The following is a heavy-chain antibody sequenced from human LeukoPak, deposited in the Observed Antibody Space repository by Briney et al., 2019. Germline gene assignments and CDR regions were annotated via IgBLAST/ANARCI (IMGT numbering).Heavy chain of an antibody. CDR1: GFNFNTYA. J-gene: IGHJ4*02. CDR3: SRVGGYQLPKFDY. CDR2: ISSSSSAI. D-gene: IGHD2-2*01. Sequence: GGSLRLSCAASGFNFNTYAMNWVRQAPGKGLEWISYISSSSSAIYYADSVRGRFSISRDNAKNSVYLEMNSPGDEDAAVYYCSRVGGYQLPKFDYWGRGTLVTVSS. V-gene: IGHV3-48*02.